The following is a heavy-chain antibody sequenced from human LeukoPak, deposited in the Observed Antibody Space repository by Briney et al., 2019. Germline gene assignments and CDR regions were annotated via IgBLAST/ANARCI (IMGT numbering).Heavy chain of an antibody. V-gene: IGHV3-15*01. Sequence: PGGSLRLSCAASGFTFSNAWMSWVRQAPGKGLEWVGRVKSKTDGGTTDYAAPVKGRFTISRDDSKNTLYLQMNSLKTEDTAVYYCTTQGPQSDYVWGSYRYAPFDYWGQGTLVTVSS. CDR1: GFTFSNAW. J-gene: IGHJ4*02. D-gene: IGHD3-16*02. CDR2: VKSKTDGGTT. CDR3: TTQGPQSDYVWGSYRYAPFDY.